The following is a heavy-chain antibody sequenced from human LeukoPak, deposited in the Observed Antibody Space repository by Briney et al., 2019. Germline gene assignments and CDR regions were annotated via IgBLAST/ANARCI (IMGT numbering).Heavy chain of an antibody. CDR3: ARGTSYCSSTSCPYYYYYYMDV. CDR1: GGSFSGYY. D-gene: IGHD2-2*01. CDR2: INHSGST. V-gene: IGHV4-34*01. Sequence: WETLSLTCAVYGGSFSGYYWSWIRQPPGKGLQWIGEINHSGSTNYNPSLKSRVTISVDTSKNQFSLKLSSVTAADTAVYYCARGTSYCSSTSCPYYYYYYMDVCGKGTTVTVSS. J-gene: IGHJ6*03.